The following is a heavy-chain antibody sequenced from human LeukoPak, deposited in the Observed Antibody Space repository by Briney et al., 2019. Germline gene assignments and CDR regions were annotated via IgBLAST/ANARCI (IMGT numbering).Heavy chain of an antibody. CDR3: AKLREWELPDLFDY. CDR2: ISGSGGSR. D-gene: IGHD1-26*01. J-gene: IGHJ4*02. V-gene: IGHV3-23*01. CDR1: GFTFSSSW. Sequence: GGSLRLSCAASGFTFSSSWMHWVCQAPEKGLEWVSGISGSGGSRFYTDSVKGRFTISRDNSKNTLYLQMNSLRAEDTAVYYCAKLREWELPDLFDYWGQGTLVTVSS.